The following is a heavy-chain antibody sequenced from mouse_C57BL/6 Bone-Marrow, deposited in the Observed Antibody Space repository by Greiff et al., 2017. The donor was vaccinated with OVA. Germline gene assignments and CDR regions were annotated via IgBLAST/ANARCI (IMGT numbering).Heavy chain of an antibody. CDR1: GYAFSSYW. V-gene: IGHV1-80*01. Sequence: VQLQQSGAELVKPGASVKISCKASGYAFSSYWMNWVKQRHGKGLEWIGQIYPGDGDTNYNGKFKGKATLTADKSSSTAYMQRSSLTSEDSAVYFCARKRKLGGEGCVDVWGTGTTVTVSA. CDR3: ARKRKLGGEGCVDV. D-gene: IGHD4-1*01. CDR2: IYPGDGDT. J-gene: IGHJ1*03.